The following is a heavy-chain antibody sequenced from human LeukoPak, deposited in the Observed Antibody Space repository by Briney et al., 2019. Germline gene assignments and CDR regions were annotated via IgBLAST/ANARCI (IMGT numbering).Heavy chain of an antibody. Sequence: PSETLSLTCTVSGYSISSGYYWGWIRQPPGKGLEWIGSIYHTGSTYNNPSLKSRVTISVDTSKNQFSLKLFSVTAADTAVYYCAREETDAFDIWGQGTMVTVSS. J-gene: IGHJ3*02. CDR1: GYSISSGYY. CDR3: AREETDAFDI. V-gene: IGHV4-38-2*02. CDR2: IYHTGST.